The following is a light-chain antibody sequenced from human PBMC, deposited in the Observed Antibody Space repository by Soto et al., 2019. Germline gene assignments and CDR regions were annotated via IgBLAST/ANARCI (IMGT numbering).Light chain of an antibody. V-gene: IGKV1-9*01. CDR1: QDISSH. J-gene: IGKJ1*01. Sequence: DIQLTQSPSFLSASVGDRVTITCRASQDISSHLVWFQQESGKAPKLLIYAASTLQSGVPSRFTGVGAGTEFTLTISSLQPEDFATYYCLQLNSLPPTFGQGTKVETK. CDR3: LQLNSLPPT. CDR2: AAS.